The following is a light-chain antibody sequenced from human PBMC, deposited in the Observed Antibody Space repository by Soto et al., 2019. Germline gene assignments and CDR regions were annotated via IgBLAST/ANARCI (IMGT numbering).Light chain of an antibody. CDR2: DAS. CDR3: QQRGT. Sequence: EIVLTQSPGTLSLSPGERATLSCRASQSVSSSYLAWYQQKPGQAPRLLIYDASSRATGIPDRFSGSGSGTDFTLTISSLEPEDLAVYYCQQRGTFGPGTKVD. V-gene: IGKV3D-20*02. CDR1: QSVSSSY. J-gene: IGKJ3*01.